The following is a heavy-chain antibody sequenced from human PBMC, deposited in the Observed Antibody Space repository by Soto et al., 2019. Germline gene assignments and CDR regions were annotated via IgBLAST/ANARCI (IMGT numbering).Heavy chain of an antibody. CDR1: GFTFSSYT. Sequence: EVQLLEYGGGLVQPGGSLRQSCAASGFTFSSYTMSWVRQAPGKGLEWVSAISASGGSPYYADSVKGRFTISRDNSKNTLYLEIDSLRAEDTAVYYCAKGVSRYGDQDYFDCWGQGSLVTVSA. D-gene: IGHD4-17*01. CDR3: AKGVSRYGDQDYFDC. CDR2: ISASGGSP. J-gene: IGHJ4*02. V-gene: IGHV3-23*01.